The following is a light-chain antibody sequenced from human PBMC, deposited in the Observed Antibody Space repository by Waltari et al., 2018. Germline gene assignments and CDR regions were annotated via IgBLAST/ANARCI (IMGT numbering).Light chain of an antibody. CDR3: QQRAGWPLYS. Sequence: DIQMTQSPSSVSASVGDRVTLTCRASPGISSRLAWYQQKPGKAPKLLIYDASSLHSGVPSRFSGSGSGTEFTLTISSLQPEDFAVYYWQQRAGWPLYSFGQGTRLEI. CDR2: DAS. CDR1: PGISSR. J-gene: IGKJ2*01. V-gene: IGKV1-12*01.